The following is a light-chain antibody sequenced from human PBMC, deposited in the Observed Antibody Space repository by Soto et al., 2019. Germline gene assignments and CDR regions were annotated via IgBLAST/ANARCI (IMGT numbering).Light chain of an antibody. CDR3: QQSYSTPWT. CDR2: WAS. Sequence: DIVMTQSPDSLAVSLGEGATINCKSSQSVLYSSNNKNYLAWYQQRPGQPPHLLIYWASTRASGVPDRFSGSGSGTDFTLTISSLQAEDVAVYYCQQSYSTPWTFGQGTKVEIK. V-gene: IGKV4-1*01. J-gene: IGKJ1*01. CDR1: QSVLYSSNNKNY.